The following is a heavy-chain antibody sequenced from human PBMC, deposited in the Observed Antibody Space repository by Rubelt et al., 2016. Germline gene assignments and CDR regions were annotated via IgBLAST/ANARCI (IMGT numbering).Heavy chain of an antibody. CDR3: AREAYSGRYPLIDY. V-gene: IGHV1-18*01. CDR2: ISAYNGNT. J-gene: IGHJ4*02. CDR1: GYTFTTYG. Sequence: QVQLVQSGAEVKKPGASVKVSCKASGYTFTTYGINWVRQAPGQGLEWMGWISAYNGNTNHARKLQGRVTMNTDTATGTAYMELRSLRSDDTAVYYWAREAYSGRYPLIDYWGQGTLVTVSS. D-gene: IGHD1-26*01.